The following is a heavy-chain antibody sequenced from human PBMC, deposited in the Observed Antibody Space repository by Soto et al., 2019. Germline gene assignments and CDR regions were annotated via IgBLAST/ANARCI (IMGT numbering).Heavy chain of an antibody. Sequence: GGSLRLSCAASGFTFSSYSMNWVRQAPGKGLEWVSSISSSSSYIYYADSVKGRFTISRDNAKNSLYLQMNSLRAEDTAVYYCERVGSPGGMDVCGQGPTVTVYS. D-gene: IGHD7-27*01. V-gene: IGHV3-21*01. CDR1: GFTFSSYS. CDR3: ERVGSPGGMDV. J-gene: IGHJ6*02. CDR2: ISSSSSYI.